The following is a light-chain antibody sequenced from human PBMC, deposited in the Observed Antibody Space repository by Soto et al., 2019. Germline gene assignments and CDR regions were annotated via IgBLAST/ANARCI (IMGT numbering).Light chain of an antibody. CDR3: AEWDDSLSGYYV. J-gene: IGLJ1*01. CDR2: RND. V-gene: IGLV1-47*01. Sequence: QSALTQPPSASGTPGQRVTISCSGSSSNIGSNYVYWYQQLPGTAPKLLLYRNDQRPSGVPDRFSGSKSGTSASLAISGLRSEDDADYYCAEWDDSLSGYYVFGTGTKVTVL. CDR1: SSNIGSNY.